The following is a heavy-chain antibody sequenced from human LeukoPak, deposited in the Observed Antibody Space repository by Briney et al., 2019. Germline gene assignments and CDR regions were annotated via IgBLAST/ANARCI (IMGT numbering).Heavy chain of an antibody. D-gene: IGHD5-18*01. Sequence: PGGSLRLSCAASGFSFSSYGMHWVRQAPGKGLEWVAFIRYDGSNEYYADSVKGRFTISRDNSKNTLCLQMNSLRAEDTAVYYCAKLLTGGYSYGQNDCWGQGTLVTVSS. CDR1: GFSFSSYG. CDR3: AKLLTGGYSYGQNDC. J-gene: IGHJ4*02. V-gene: IGHV3-30*02. CDR2: IRYDGSNE.